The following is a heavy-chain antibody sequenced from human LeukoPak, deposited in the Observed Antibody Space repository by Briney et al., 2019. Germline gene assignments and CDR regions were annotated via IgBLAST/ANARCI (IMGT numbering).Heavy chain of an antibody. CDR2: ISSSSSYI. CDR1: GFTFSSYS. D-gene: IGHD6-6*01. V-gene: IGHV3-21*04. J-gene: IGHJ5*02. CDR3: ARRPRIAARPGTPRINNWFDP. Sequence: GGSLRLSCAASGFTFSSYSMNWVRQAPGKGLEWVSSISSSSSYIYYADSVKGRFTISRDNAKNSLYLQMNSLRAEDTAVYYCARRPRIAARPGTPRINNWFDPWGQGTLVTVSS.